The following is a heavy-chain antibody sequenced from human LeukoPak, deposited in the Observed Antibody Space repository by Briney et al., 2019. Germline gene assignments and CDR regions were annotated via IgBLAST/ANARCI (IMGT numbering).Heavy chain of an antibody. CDR3: ARLQAAMVTFFAFDI. CDR2: IYYSGST. D-gene: IGHD5-18*01. J-gene: IGHJ3*02. CDR1: GGSISSSSYY. Sequence: SETLSLTCTVSGGSISSSSYYWGWIRQPPGKGLEWIGSIYYSGSTYYNPSLKSRVTISVDTSKNQFSLKLSSVTAADTAVYYCARLQAAMVTFFAFDIWGQGPMVTVSS. V-gene: IGHV4-39*01.